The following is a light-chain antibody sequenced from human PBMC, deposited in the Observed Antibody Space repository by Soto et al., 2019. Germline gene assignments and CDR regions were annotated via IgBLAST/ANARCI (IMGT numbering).Light chain of an antibody. CDR1: QSVSSRH. Sequence: IVLTQSPGTLSLSPGERATLSCRASQSVSSRHLAWYQQKPGQAPRLLIYAASSRATGIPDRFSGAGSGTDFSLTISRLQPEDFEVYYCVQYESRALYTFGQGTKLYIK. V-gene: IGKV3-20*01. CDR3: VQYESRALYT. J-gene: IGKJ2*01. CDR2: AAS.